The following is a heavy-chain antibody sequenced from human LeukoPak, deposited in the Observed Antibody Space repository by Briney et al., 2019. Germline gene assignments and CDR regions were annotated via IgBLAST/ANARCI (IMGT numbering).Heavy chain of an antibody. V-gene: IGHV5-51*01. CDR3: ARHKDYYDSRENFDY. CDR1: GSIFTSYW. D-gene: IGHD3-22*01. J-gene: IGHJ4*02. CDR2: IYPGDSDT. Sequence: GESLKISCKCSGSIFTSYWIGWVRPLPGKGLEWMGIIYPGDSDTRYSPSFQGQVTISADKSISTAYLQWGSLKAPDTAMYYCARHKDYYDSRENFDYWGQGTLVTVSS.